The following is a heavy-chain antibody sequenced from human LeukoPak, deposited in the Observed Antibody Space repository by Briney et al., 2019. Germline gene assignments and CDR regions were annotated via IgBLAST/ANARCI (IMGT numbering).Heavy chain of an antibody. CDR3: ARRLRFFDWHIDY. CDR1: GGSISSSSYY. V-gene: IGHV4-39*01. J-gene: IGHJ4*02. D-gene: IGHD3-9*01. Sequence: PSETLSLTCTVSGGSISSSSYYWGWIRQPPGKGLEWIGSIYYSGSTYYNPSLKSRVTISVDTSKNQFSLKLSSVTAADTAVYYCARRLRFFDWHIDYWGQGTLVTVSS. CDR2: IYYSGST.